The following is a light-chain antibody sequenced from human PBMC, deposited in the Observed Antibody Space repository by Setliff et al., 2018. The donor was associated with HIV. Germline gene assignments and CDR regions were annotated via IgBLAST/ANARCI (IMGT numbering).Light chain of an antibody. V-gene: IGLV2-23*02. CDR3: CSYAGSSTYG. J-gene: IGLJ1*01. CDR2: EVT. CDR1: SSDVGSYNL. Sequence: QSALTQPASVSGSPGQSITISCTGSSSDVGSYNLVSWYQQHPGKAPKLMIYEVTERPSGVSNRFSGSKSATTASLTISGLQAEDEADYYCCSYAGSSTYGFGTGTKVTVL.